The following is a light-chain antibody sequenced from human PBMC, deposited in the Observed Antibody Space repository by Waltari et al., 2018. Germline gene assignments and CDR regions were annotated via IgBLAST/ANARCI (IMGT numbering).Light chain of an antibody. V-gene: IGKV1-5*01. Sequence: DTQLSQFPSTLAASVGDRVTITCRAREAINKWLAWYQQKPGKAPKVRSYDASTLQSGVPSRFSGSGSGTEFTLTIDSLQPDDFATYYCQQYNRFSPFGQGTNVEVK. CDR1: EAINKW. CDR3: QQYNRFSP. J-gene: IGKJ1*01. CDR2: DAS.